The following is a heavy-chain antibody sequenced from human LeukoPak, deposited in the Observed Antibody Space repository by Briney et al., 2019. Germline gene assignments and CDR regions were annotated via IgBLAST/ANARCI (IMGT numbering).Heavy chain of an antibody. Sequence: SETLSLTCTVSGYSISSGYYWGWIRQPPGKGLEWIGSIYHSGSTYYNPSLKSRVTISVDKSKNQFSLKLSSVTAADTAVYYCAGAHCGGDCYSGRAFDIWGQGTMVTVSS. CDR2: IYHSGST. J-gene: IGHJ3*02. V-gene: IGHV4-38-2*02. CDR1: GYSISSGYY. D-gene: IGHD2-21*02. CDR3: AGAHCGGDCYSGRAFDI.